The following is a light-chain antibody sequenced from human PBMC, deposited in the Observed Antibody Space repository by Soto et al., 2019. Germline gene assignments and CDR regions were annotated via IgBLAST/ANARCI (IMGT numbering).Light chain of an antibody. V-gene: IGKV3-15*01. CDR3: QQFNTWPRT. CDR2: DAS. CDR1: QSVSSN. J-gene: IGKJ1*01. Sequence: TVMTSSPATVSVSAGERVTLGCRATQSVSSNLAWYQQKPGQAPRLLIYDASTRATGIPARFSGSGSGTEFTLTLSTLQSEDFAVSFCQQFNTWPRTFAQGTKVDIK.